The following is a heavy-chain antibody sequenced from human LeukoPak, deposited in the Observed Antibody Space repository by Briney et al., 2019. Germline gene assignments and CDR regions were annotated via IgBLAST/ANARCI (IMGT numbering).Heavy chain of an antibody. CDR1: GFTFSSYA. J-gene: IGHJ2*01. V-gene: IGHV3-30*04. D-gene: IGHD4-17*01. CDR2: ISYDGSNK. Sequence: GGPLRLSCAASGFTFSSYAMHGVRRAPGKGREGVAVISYDGSNKFYADSVKGRFTFSRDNSKNTLYLQMNSLRAEETAVYYCARGTVTSRTWYFDLWGRGTLVTVSS. CDR3: ARGTVTSRTWYFDL.